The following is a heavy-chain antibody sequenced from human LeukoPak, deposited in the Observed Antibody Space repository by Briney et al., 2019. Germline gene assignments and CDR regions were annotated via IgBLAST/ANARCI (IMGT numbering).Heavy chain of an antibody. Sequence: GGSLRLSCAASGFTFSSYAMSWDRQARGKGLKWVSAISGSAGSTNYADSVMGRFTISRDNSKNTVYLQMNSLRAEDTAVYYCARHSSGWYGDGFDIWGQGAMVTVSS. CDR1: GFTFSSYA. CDR3: ARHSSGWYGDGFDI. V-gene: IGHV3-23*01. CDR2: ISGSAGST. D-gene: IGHD6-19*01. J-gene: IGHJ3*02.